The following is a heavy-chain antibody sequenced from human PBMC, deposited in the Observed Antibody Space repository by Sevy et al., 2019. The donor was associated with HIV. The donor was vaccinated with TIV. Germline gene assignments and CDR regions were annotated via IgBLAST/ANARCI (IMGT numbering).Heavy chain of an antibody. CDR3: ARDRGTLNYYGSSGYNYYFYY. CDR2: ITDSSNYI. D-gene: IGHD3-22*01. Sequence: GGSLRLSCAASGFTFSTYNMNWVRQAPGKGLEWVSSITDSSNYIYHADSVKGRFTISRDNVNNLLYMQMNSLIAEDTALYFCARDRGTLNYYGSSGYNYYFYYWGQGTLVTVSS. J-gene: IGHJ4*02. CDR1: GFTFSTYN. V-gene: IGHV3-21*01.